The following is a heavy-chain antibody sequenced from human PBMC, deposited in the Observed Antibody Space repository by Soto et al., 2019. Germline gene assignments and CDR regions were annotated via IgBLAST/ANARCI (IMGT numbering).Heavy chain of an antibody. D-gene: IGHD3-22*01. CDR3: ARDLSLYDSSGYSQYYFDY. CDR1: GFTVSSNY. Sequence: LRLSCAASGFTVSSNYMSWVRQAPGKGLEWVSVIYSGGSTYYADSVKGRFTISRDNSKNTLYLQMNSLRAEDTAVYYCARDLSLYDSSGYSQYYFDYWGQGTLVTVSS. V-gene: IGHV3-53*01. J-gene: IGHJ4*02. CDR2: IYSGGST.